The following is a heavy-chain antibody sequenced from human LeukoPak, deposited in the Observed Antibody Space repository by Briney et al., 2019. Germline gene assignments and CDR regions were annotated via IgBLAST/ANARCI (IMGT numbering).Heavy chain of an antibody. Sequence: GGSLRLSCAASGFTFSSYAMSWVRQAPGKGLEWVSAISGSGGSTYYADSLKGRFTISRDNSKNTLSLQMNSLRAEDTAVYYCAKDPDDYGDYGDWGQGTLVTVSS. D-gene: IGHD4-17*01. J-gene: IGHJ4*02. V-gene: IGHV3-23*01. CDR1: GFTFSSYA. CDR3: AKDPDDYGDYGD. CDR2: ISGSGGST.